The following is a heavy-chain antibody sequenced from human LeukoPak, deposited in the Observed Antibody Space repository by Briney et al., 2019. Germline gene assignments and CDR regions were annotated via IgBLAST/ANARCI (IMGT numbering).Heavy chain of an antibody. CDR3: AKDLYSSSWYGDFDY. V-gene: IGHV3-74*01. D-gene: IGHD6-13*01. Sequence: GGSLRLSCAASGVPFSASWMHWVRHAPGKGLAWVSHISSDGSVIVYADSVKGRFTISRDNAKNTLYLQMNSLRAEDTALYYCAKDLYSSSWYGDFDYWGQGTLVTVSS. J-gene: IGHJ4*02. CDR1: GVPFSASW. CDR2: ISSDGSVI.